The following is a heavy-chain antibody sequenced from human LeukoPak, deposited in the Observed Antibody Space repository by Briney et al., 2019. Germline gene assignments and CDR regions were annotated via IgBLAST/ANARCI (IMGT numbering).Heavy chain of an antibody. CDR1: GFTFSSYA. Sequence: GGSLRLSCAASGFTFSSYAMHWVRQPPGKGLEWVSGISWNSDFIVYGDSVKGRFTISRDNAKNSLYLQMNSLRAEDTALYYCAKSHGAGRYYPLEYWGQGTLLTVSS. V-gene: IGHV3-9*01. CDR3: AKSHGAGRYYPLEY. CDR2: ISWNSDFI. D-gene: IGHD3-10*01. J-gene: IGHJ4*02.